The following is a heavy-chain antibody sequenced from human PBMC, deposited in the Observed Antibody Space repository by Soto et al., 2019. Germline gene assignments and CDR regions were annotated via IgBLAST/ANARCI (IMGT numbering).Heavy chain of an antibody. CDR3: ARGDINGAYDILTGYPASFDY. J-gene: IGHJ4*02. CDR1: GYTFTSYG. CDR2: ISAYNGNT. D-gene: IGHD3-9*01. V-gene: IGHV1-18*01. Sequence: ASVKVSCKASGYTFTSYGISLVRQAPGQGLEWMGWISAYNGNTNYAQKLQGRVTMTTDTSTSTAYMELRSLRSDDTAVYYCARGDINGAYDILTGYPASFDYWGQGTLVTVSS.